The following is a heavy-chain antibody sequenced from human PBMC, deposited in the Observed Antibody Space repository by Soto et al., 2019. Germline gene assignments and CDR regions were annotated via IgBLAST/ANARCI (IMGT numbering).Heavy chain of an antibody. CDR1: GFTFSSYS. CDR2: VYYSGST. J-gene: IGHJ4*02. D-gene: IGHD3-16*01. CDR3: ARQTGGFGYYFDY. Sequence: GSLRLSCAASGFTFSSYSMSWIRQPPGKGLEWVGAVYYSGSTYYNPSLKGRVTISVDTSKNQFSLNLRSVTASDTAVYYCARQTGGFGYYFDYWGQGALVTVSS. V-gene: IGHV4-39*01.